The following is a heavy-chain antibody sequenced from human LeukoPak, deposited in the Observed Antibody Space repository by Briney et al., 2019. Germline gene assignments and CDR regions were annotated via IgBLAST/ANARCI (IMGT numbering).Heavy chain of an antibody. CDR2: ILPSGGGT. J-gene: IGHJ4*02. D-gene: IGHD5-18*01. V-gene: IGHV1-46*01. CDR3: ARMAMDPAMVTNFFDL. CDR1: GYTFTDYY. Sequence: GASVKISCKASGYTFTDYYMYWVRQAPGQGPECMGVILPSGGGTTYAQKFQGRVTLTKDTATSTVYIELSSLRSDDTAVYYCARMAMDPAMVTNFFDLWGQGTLLIVS.